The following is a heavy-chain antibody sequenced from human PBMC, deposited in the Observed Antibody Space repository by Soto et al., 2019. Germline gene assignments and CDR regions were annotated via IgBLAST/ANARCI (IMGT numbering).Heavy chain of an antibody. J-gene: IGHJ3*02. CDR3: AGPTSRKYGDYPVGAFDI. CDR1: GGSISSYY. Sequence: PSETLSLTCTVSGGSISSYYWSWIRQPPGKGLEWIAYVFYSGSTNYNPSLKSRVTISVDTSKNQFYLRLSSVTAADTAVHYCAGPTSRKYGDYPVGAFDIWGQGTMVTVSS. V-gene: IGHV4-59*08. CDR2: VFYSGST. D-gene: IGHD4-17*01.